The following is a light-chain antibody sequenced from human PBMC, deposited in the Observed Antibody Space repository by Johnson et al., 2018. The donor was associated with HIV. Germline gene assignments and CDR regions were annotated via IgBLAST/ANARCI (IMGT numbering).Light chain of an antibody. CDR3: GTWDTSRRAGYV. CDR2: ENN. CDR1: SSNIGNNY. J-gene: IGLJ1*01. V-gene: IGLV1-51*02. Sequence: QSVLTQPPSVSAAPGQKVTISCSGSSSNIGNNYVSWYQQLPGTAPKLLIYENNKRPSGIPDRFSGSKSGTSATLGITGLQTGDEADYYCGTWDTSRRAGYVFGTGTKVT.